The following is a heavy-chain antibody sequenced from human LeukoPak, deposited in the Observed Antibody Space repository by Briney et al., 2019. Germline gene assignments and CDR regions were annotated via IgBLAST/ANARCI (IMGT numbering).Heavy chain of an antibody. CDR1: GFTFSSYG. CDR2: IWYDGSNK. CDR3: ARDPGYSSGWYYIDY. Sequence: PGGSLRLSCAASGFTFSSYGMHWVRQAPGKGLEWVAVIWYDGSNKYYADSVKGRFTISGDNSKNTLYLQMNSLRAEDTAVYYCARDPGYSSGWYYIDYWGQGTLVTVSS. V-gene: IGHV3-33*01. D-gene: IGHD6-19*01. J-gene: IGHJ4*02.